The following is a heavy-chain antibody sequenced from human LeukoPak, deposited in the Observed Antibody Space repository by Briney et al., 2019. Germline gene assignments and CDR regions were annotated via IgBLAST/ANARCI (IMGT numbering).Heavy chain of an antibody. CDR2: INAANGNT. Sequence: GASVKVSCKTSGNTFSSNIINWVRQPPGQRLDWMGWINAANGNTKYSEKFQGRVTITRDTSASTVYMELNSLRSEDTVVYYCARERPTTTAFHVWGQGTMVTVS. D-gene: IGHD1-14*01. CDR3: ARERPTTTAFHV. V-gene: IGHV1-3*01. J-gene: IGHJ3*01. CDR1: GNTFSSNI.